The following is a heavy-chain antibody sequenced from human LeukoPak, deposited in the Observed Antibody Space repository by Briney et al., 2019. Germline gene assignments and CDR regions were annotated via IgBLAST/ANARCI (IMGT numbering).Heavy chain of an antibody. Sequence: SETLSLTCTASGGSISSSSYYWGWIRQPPGKGLEWIGSIYYSGSTYYNPSLKSRVTISVDTSKNQFSLKLSSVTAADTAVYYCERQGYDFWSGYYIDYWGQGTLVTVSS. V-gene: IGHV4-39*01. CDR2: IYYSGST. CDR1: GGSISSSSYY. D-gene: IGHD3-3*01. CDR3: ERQGYDFWSGYYIDY. J-gene: IGHJ4*02.